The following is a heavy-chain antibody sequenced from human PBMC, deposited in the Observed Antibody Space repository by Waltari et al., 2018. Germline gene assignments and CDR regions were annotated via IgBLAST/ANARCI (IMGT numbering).Heavy chain of an antibody. J-gene: IGHJ4*02. D-gene: IGHD5-18*01. V-gene: IGHV1-2*06. CDR3: ARADRRGYSYGCFGY. CDR1: GYTFTGYY. Sequence: QVQLVQSGAEVKKPGASVKVSCKASGYTFTGYYMHWVRQAPGQGLEWMGRINPNSGGTNYAQKFQGRVTMTRDTSISTAYMELSRLRSDDTAVYYCARADRRGYSYGCFGYWGQGTLVTVSS. CDR2: INPNSGGT.